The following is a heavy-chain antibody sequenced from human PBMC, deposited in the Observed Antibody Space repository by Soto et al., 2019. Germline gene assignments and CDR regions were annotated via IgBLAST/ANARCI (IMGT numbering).Heavy chain of an antibody. J-gene: IGHJ4*02. CDR3: ARDRSNHDY. V-gene: IGHV1-18*01. CDR1: GYTFKNYG. Sequence: QVQLVQSGAEVKKPGASVKVSCKASGYTFKNYGITWVRQAPGQGREWMGWISAYNGNTNYAQTFQDRVTMTTDASTSTAYMELRSLRSDDTAVYYCARDRSNHDYWGQGTLVTVSS. CDR2: ISAYNGNT.